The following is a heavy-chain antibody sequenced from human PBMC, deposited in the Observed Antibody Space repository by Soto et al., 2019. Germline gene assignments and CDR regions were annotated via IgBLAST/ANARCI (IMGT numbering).Heavy chain of an antibody. CDR2: IKQDGSEK. CDR1: GFTFSSYW. V-gene: IGHV3-7*01. Sequence: GGSLRLSCAASGFTFSSYWMSWVRQAPGKGLEWVVNIKQDGSEKYYVDSVKGRFTISRDNAKNSLYLQMNSLRAEDTAVYYCARDNRRDGYNDAFDIWGQGTMVTVSS. CDR3: ARDNRRDGYNDAFDI. D-gene: IGHD5-12*01. J-gene: IGHJ3*02.